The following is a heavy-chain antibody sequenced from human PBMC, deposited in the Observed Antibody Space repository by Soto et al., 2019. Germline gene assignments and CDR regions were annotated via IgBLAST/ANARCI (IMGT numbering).Heavy chain of an antibody. CDR3: ARDPGCSGGSCYSGY. CDR1: GGTFSSYA. V-gene: IGHV1-69*13. CDR2: IIPIFGTA. Sequence: SVKVSCKASGGTFSSYAISWVRQAPGQGLEWMGGIIPIFGTANYAQKFQGRVTITADESTSTAYMELSSLRSEDTAVYYCARDPGCSGGSCYSGYWGQGTLVTVSS. J-gene: IGHJ4*02. D-gene: IGHD2-15*01.